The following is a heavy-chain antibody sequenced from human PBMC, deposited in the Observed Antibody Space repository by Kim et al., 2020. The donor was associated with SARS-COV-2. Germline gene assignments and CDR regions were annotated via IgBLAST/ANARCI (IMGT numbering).Heavy chain of an antibody. Sequence: SETLSLTCAVSGGSISSSNWWSWVRQPPGKGLEWIGEIYHSGSTNYNPSLKSRVTISVDKSKNQFSLKLSSVTAADTAVYYCATGGLFWSGYYHDAFDIWGQGTMVTVSS. CDR2: IYHSGST. CDR3: ATGGLFWSGYYHDAFDI. CDR1: GGSISSSNW. V-gene: IGHV4-4*02. J-gene: IGHJ3*02. D-gene: IGHD3-3*01.